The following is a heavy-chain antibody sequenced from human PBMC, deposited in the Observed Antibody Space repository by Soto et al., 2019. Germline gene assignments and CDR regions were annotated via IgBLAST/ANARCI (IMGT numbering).Heavy chain of an antibody. CDR3: AKDRSIWFGELLSAFDI. CDR1: GFTFDDYA. D-gene: IGHD3-10*01. Sequence: GGSLRLSCAASGFTFDDYAMHWVRQAPGKGLEWVSGISWNSGSIGYADSVKGRFTISRDNAKNSLYLQMNSLRAEDTALYYCAKDRSIWFGELLSAFDIWGQGTMVTVSS. V-gene: IGHV3-9*01. J-gene: IGHJ3*02. CDR2: ISWNSGSI.